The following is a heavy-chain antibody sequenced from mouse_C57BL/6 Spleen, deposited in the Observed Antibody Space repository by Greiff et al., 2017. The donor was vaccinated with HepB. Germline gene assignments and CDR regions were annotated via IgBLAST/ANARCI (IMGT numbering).Heavy chain of an antibody. CDR3: AIYGNPHYYAMDY. CDR2: IDPSDSYT. V-gene: IGHV1-69*01. Sequence: QVQLQQPGAELVMPGASVKLSCKASGYTFTSYWMHWVKQRPGQGLEWIGEIDPSDSYTNYNQKFKGKSTLTVDKSSSTAYMQLSSLTSEDSAVYYCAIYGNPHYYAMDYWGQGTSVTVSS. D-gene: IGHD2-1*01. CDR1: GYTFTSYW. J-gene: IGHJ4*01.